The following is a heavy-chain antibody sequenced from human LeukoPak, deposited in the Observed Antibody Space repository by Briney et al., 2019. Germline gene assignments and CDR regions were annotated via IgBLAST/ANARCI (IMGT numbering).Heavy chain of an antibody. CDR3: ARGYSSGWYNPIDY. J-gene: IGHJ4*02. Sequence: PSETLSLTCTVSGGSISSYYWSWIRQPPGKGLEWIGYIYYSGSTNYNPSLKSRVTISVDTSKNQFALKLSSVTAADTAVYYCARGYSSGWYNPIDYWGQGTLVTVSS. CDR2: IYYSGST. CDR1: GGSISSYY. V-gene: IGHV4-59*01. D-gene: IGHD6-19*01.